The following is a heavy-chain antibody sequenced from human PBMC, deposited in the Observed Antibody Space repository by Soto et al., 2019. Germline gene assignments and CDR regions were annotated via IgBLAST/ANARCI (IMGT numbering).Heavy chain of an antibody. D-gene: IGHD2-15*01. Sequence: PGGSLRLSCAASGFTFSNYAMNWVRQAPGKGLEWVSVISGIGISTYYADSVKGRFSISRDHSKNTLYLQMSSLRADDTAVYYCARRSPSWAFDIWGQGTMVTVSS. CDR3: ARRSPSWAFDI. CDR2: ISGIGIST. J-gene: IGHJ3*02. V-gene: IGHV3-23*01. CDR1: GFTFSNYA.